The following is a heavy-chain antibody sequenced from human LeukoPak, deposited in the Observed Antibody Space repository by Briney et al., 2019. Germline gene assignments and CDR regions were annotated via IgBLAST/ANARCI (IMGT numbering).Heavy chain of an antibody. CDR1: GFTVSSNY. J-gene: IGHJ6*02. CDR2: IYSGGST. D-gene: IGHD4-11*01. Sequence: PGGSLRLSCAASGFTVSSNYMSWVRQAPGKGLEWVSVIYSGGSTYYADSVKGRFTISRHNSKNTLYLQMNSLRAKDTAVYYCARDTRLQFYGMDVWGQGTTVTVSS. CDR3: ARDTRLQFYGMDV. V-gene: IGHV3-53*04.